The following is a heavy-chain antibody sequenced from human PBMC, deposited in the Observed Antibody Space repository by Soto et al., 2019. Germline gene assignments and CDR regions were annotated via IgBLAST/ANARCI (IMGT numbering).Heavy chain of an antibody. CDR1: GYSFTSYW. D-gene: IGHD6-19*01. J-gene: IGHJ6*02. CDR3: ARHKEVAVAGPYYYSDMEV. V-gene: IGHV5-51*01. CDR2: IYPGDSDT. Sequence: PGESLKISCKGSGYSFTSYWIGWVRQMPGKGLEWMGIIYPGDSDTRYSPSFQGQVTISADKSISTAYLQWSSLKASDTAMYYCARHKEVAVAGPYYYSDMEVWGQETTVTVSS.